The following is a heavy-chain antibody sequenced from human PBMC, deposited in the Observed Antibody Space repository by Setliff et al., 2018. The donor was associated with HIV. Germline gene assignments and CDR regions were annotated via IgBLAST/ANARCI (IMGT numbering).Heavy chain of an antibody. D-gene: IGHD1-7*01. CDR2: ITGSSDTI. J-gene: IGHJ4*02. CDR1: GFTVSSNY. CDR3: AREGITGTTLHPY. Sequence: GGSLRLSCAASGFTVSSNYMSWVRQAPGKGLEWVSYITGSSDTIYYADSVKGRFTISRDNAKNSLYLQMNTLRAEDTAVYYCAREGITGTTLHPYWGQGTLVTVSS. V-gene: IGHV3-48*04.